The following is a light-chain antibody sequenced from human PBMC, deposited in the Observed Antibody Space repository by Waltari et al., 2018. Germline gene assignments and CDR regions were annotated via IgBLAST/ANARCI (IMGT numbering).Light chain of an antibody. J-gene: IGKJ1*01. V-gene: IGKV1-39*01. CDR2: AAS. CDR3: QQTYSLPRT. Sequence: DIQMTQSPSSLSASVGDRVTITCRASQSIRTYLNWYQQKPGKAPKLLIYAASSLESGVPSRFSESGSATDFTLTISSLQPDDFATDYCQQTYSLPRTFGQGTTVEIK. CDR1: QSIRTY.